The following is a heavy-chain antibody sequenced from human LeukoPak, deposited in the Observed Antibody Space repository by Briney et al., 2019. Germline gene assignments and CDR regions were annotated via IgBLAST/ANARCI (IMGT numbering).Heavy chain of an antibody. J-gene: IGHJ4*02. CDR3: ARDRQDGVFDY. Sequence: PGGSLRLSCAASGFTFSSYWMHWVRQAPGKGLVWVSRINRDGSSTSYADSVKGRFTISRDNAKNTLYLQMNSLRAEDTAVYYCARDRQDGVFDYWGQGTLVTVSS. V-gene: IGHV3-74*01. CDR1: GFTFSSYW. CDR2: INRDGSST. D-gene: IGHD3-10*01.